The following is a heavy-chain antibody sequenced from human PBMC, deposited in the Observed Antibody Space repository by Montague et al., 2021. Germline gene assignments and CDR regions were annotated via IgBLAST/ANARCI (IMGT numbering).Heavy chain of an antibody. CDR3: AGGYGSGRYSS. V-gene: IGHV4-4*07. CDR2: ST. D-gene: IGHD3-10*01. Sequence: STNYNPSLKRRVTMSVDTSRKQFSLKLTSVTAADTAVYYCAGGYGSGRYSSWGQGTLVTVSS. J-gene: IGHJ4*02.